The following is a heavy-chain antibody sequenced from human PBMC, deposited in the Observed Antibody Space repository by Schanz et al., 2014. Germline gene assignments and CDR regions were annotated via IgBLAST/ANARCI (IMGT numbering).Heavy chain of an antibody. V-gene: IGHV1-46*01. CDR3: ARAWGGYDFWSGFDY. CDR1: GYVFTAYY. D-gene: IGHD3-3*01. CDR2: INPSGGST. Sequence: QGHLVQSGAEVKEPGASVQVSCKASGYVFTAYYMHWVRQAPGQGLEWMGIINPSGGSTSYAQKFQGRVTMTRDTSTSTVYMYLSSLRSEDTALYYCARAWGGYDFWSGFDYWGQGTLVTVSS. J-gene: IGHJ4*02.